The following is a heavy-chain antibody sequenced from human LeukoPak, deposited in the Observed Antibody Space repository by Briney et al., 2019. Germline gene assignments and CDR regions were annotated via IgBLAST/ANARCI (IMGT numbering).Heavy chain of an antibody. CDR2: INPGNGNT. J-gene: IGHJ6*04. CDR3: AKEGGRGMDV. Sequence: ASVKVSCKASGYTFTSYALHWVRQAPGQRLEWMGWINPGNGNTKYSQEFQGRVTIIRNTSASTAYMELNSLRAEDTAVYYCAKEGGRGMDVWGKGTTVTISS. D-gene: IGHD1-26*01. CDR1: GYTFTSYA. V-gene: IGHV1-3*03.